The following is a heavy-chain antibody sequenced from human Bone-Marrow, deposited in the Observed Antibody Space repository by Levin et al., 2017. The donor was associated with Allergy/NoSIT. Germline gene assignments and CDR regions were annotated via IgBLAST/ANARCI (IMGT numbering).Heavy chain of an antibody. CDR3: ASGLSGVVYWFVP. Sequence: RSQTLSLTCTVSGGSISTAGYYWSWIRQHPGKGLEWIGYIYYSGRTGITYYTPSLESRVTIAIDTSKNQFSLRLSSVTAADTAVYYCASGLSGVVYWFVPWGQGTLVTVSS. J-gene: IGHJ5*02. V-gene: IGHV4-31*03. CDR1: GGSISTAGYY. D-gene: IGHD3-3*01. CDR2: IYYSGRTGIT.